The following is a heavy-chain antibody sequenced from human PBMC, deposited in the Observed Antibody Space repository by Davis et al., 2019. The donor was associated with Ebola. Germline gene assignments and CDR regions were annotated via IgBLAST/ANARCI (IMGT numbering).Heavy chain of an antibody. CDR2: INHSGST. CDR1: GLSVSDSY. Sequence: MPGGSLRLSCVVFGLSVSDSYMSWVRQPPGKGLEWIGEINHSGSTNYNPSLKSRVTISVDTSKNQFSLKLSSVTAADTAVYYCARGAMICWFDPWGQGTLVTVSS. V-gene: IGHV4-34*01. D-gene: IGHD3-22*01. J-gene: IGHJ5*02. CDR3: ARGAMICWFDP.